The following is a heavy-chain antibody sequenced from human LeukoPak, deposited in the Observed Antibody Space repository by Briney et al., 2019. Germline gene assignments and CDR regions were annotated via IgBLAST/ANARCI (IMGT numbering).Heavy chain of an antibody. CDR3: ARVSDGSGSYGLYYYYYMDV. J-gene: IGHJ6*03. Sequence: SETLSLTCTVSGGSISSGSYYWSWIRQPAGKGPEWIGRIYTSGSTNYNPSLKSRVTISVDTSKNQFSLKLSSVTAADTAVYYCARVSDGSGSYGLYYYYYMDVWGKGTTVTISS. D-gene: IGHD3-10*01. V-gene: IGHV4-61*02. CDR2: IYTSGST. CDR1: GGSISSGSYY.